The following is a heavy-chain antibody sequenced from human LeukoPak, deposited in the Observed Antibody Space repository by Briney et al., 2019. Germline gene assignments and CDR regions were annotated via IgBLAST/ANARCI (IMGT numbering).Heavy chain of an antibody. V-gene: IGHV4-30-2*01. J-gene: IGHJ4*02. CDR3: ARGRGSYYDSSGRALRY. D-gene: IGHD3-22*01. Sequence: SETLSLTCAVSGGSISSGGYSWSWIRQPPGKGLEWIGYIYHSGSTNYNPSLKSRVTISVDTSKNQFSLKLSSVTAADTAVYYCARGRGSYYDSSGRALRYWGQGTLVTVSS. CDR2: IYHSGST. CDR1: GGSISSGGYS.